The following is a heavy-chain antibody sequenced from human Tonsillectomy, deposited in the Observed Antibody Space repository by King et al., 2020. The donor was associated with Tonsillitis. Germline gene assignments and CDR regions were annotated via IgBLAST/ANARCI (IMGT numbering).Heavy chain of an antibody. Sequence: VQLVESGPEVRKPGASVKVSCKASGYTFINYDINWVRQAPGQGLEWVGWMNPNSGNTGSAQKFQGRVTMTWDTSITTAYMELSSLRSEDTAMYFCARSYIQFWLPGDDAFDIWGQGTVVTVSS. D-gene: IGHD5-18*01. J-gene: IGHJ3*02. CDR1: GYTFINYD. CDR3: ARSYIQFWLPGDDAFDI. CDR2: MNPNSGNT. V-gene: IGHV1-8*01.